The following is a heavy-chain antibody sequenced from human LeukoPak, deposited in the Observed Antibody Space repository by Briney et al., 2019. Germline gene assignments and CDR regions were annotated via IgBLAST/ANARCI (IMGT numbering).Heavy chain of an antibody. CDR2: IPYDGSNK. Sequence: GRSLRLSCAASRFTFSSYGMHWVRQAPGKGLEWVALIPYDGSNKYYADSVKGRFTISRDNSKNTLYPQMNSLRAEDTAVYYCAKGELGLWFDYWGQGTLVTVSS. J-gene: IGHJ4*02. V-gene: IGHV3-30*18. D-gene: IGHD5-18*01. CDR3: AKGELGLWFDY. CDR1: RFTFSSYG.